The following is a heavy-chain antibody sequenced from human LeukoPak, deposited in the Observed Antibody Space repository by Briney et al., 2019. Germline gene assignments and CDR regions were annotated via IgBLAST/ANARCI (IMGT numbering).Heavy chain of an antibody. CDR2: IKQDGSEK. CDR3: ASLYDSSGYYFDY. V-gene: IGHV3-7*03. D-gene: IGHD3-22*01. Sequence: GGSLRLSCAASGFTFSSYWMSWVRQAPGKGLEWVANIKQDGSEKYYVDSVKGRFTISRDNSKNTLYLQMNSLRAEDTAVYYCASLYDSSGYYFDYWGQGTLVTVSS. CDR1: GFTFSSYW. J-gene: IGHJ4*02.